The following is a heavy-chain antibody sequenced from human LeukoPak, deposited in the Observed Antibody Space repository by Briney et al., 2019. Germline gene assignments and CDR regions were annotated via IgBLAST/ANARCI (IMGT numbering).Heavy chain of an antibody. J-gene: IGHJ4*02. Sequence: ASVKVSCKASGYTFTSYDINWVRQAPGQGLEWMGWISAYNGNTNYAQKLQGRVTMTTDTSTSTAYMELRSLRSDDTAVYYCARGDSGYDYSLWLLYGSSGYDYWGQGTLVTVSS. D-gene: IGHD5-12*01. V-gene: IGHV1-18*01. CDR1: GYTFTSYD. CDR2: ISAYNGNT. CDR3: ARGDSGYDYSLWLLYGSSGYDY.